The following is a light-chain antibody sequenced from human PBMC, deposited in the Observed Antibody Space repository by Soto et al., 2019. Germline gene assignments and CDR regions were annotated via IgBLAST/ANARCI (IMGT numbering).Light chain of an antibody. CDR1: QSVTSSY. V-gene: IGKV3-20*01. CDR2: GAS. Sequence: EIVLTQSPGTLSLSPGERATLSCRASQSVTSSYLAWYQQKPGQAPRLLLYGASRRATGIPDRFSGGGSGTDFTLTISRLEPEDFAVYYCQQYDSFIFTFGPGTKVDIK. J-gene: IGKJ3*01. CDR3: QQYDSFIFT.